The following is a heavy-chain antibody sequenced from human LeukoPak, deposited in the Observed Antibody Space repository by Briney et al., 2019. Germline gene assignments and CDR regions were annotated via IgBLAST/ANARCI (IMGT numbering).Heavy chain of an antibody. J-gene: IGHJ4*02. CDR2: MTSNGGST. V-gene: IGHV3-64D*06. CDR3: VSGYCSSTSSRFAY. D-gene: IGHD2-2*01. CDR1: GFTFSSCG. Sequence: GGSLRLSCSASGFTFSSCGMHWVRQAPGKGLEYVSPMTSNGGSTYYADSVKGRFTISRDNSKNTLFLQMSSLRAEDSAAYYCVSGYCSSTSSRFAYWGQGTLVTVSS.